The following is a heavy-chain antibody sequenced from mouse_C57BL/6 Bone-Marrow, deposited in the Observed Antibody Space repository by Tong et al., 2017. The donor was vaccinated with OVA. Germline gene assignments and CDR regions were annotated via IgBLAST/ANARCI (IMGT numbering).Heavy chain of an antibody. Sequence: EVQLQESGGGLVKPGGSLKLSCAASGFTFSSYTMSWVRQTPEKRLEWVATISGGGGNTYYPDSVKGRFTISRDNAKNTLYLQMSSLRSEDTALYYCARRQYDGYYFYAMDYWGQGTSVTVSS. V-gene: IGHV5-9*01. CDR1: GFTFSSYT. CDR3: ARRQYDGYYFYAMDY. J-gene: IGHJ4*01. D-gene: IGHD2-3*01. CDR2: ISGGGGNT.